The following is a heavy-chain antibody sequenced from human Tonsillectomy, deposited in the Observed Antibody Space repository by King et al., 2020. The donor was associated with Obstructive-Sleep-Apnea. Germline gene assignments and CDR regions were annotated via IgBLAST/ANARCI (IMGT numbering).Heavy chain of an antibody. CDR3: AKDQPGLLRHGASYCYGMDV. CDR1: GFTFSTYA. V-gene: IGHV3-23*04. Sequence: VQLVESGGGLVQPGGSLRLSCSASGFTFSTYAMNWVRQAPGKGLEWVSGITGGGTSTFYADSVRGRFTISRDKSKNTLYLQVNSLRAEDTAVYYCAKDQPGLLRHGASYCYGMDVWGQGTTVTVSS. CDR2: ITGGGTST. J-gene: IGHJ6*02. D-gene: IGHD2-15*01.